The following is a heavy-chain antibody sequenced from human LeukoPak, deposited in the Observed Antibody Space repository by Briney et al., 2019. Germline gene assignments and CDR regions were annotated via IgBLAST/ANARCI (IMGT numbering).Heavy chain of an antibody. J-gene: IGHJ5*01. CDR2: IYYSGRG. V-gene: IGHV4-59*01. CDR1: GASITSSF. CDR3: ARLWRPHDYDNWFDY. D-gene: IGHD4-17*01. Sequence: SETLSLTCSVSGASITSSFWSWIRQPPGKGLEMIGYIYYSGRGNYKPSLKGRVDISLDTSKNQVSLKLTSVTAADTAVYYCARLWRPHDYDNWFDYWGQGSLVTVSS.